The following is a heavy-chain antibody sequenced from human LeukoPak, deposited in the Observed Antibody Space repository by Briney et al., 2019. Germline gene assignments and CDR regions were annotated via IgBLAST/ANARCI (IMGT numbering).Heavy chain of an antibody. CDR1: GFRFDDHG. V-gene: IGHV3-20*04. CDR3: AGGDRNGWYFDY. CDR2: INRNGAST. Sequence: PGGSLRLSCAASGFRFDDHGMSWVRQVPGKGLEWVSGINRNGASTGYGDSVKGRFTISRDNAKNSLYLQMNSLRAEDTALYYCAGGDRNGWYFDYWGQGILVTVSS. D-gene: IGHD6-19*01. J-gene: IGHJ4*02.